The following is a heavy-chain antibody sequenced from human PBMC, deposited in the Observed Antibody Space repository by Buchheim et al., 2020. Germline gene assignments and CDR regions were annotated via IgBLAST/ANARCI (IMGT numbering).Heavy chain of an antibody. CDR2: ISSDSGSI. D-gene: IGHD6-19*01. V-gene: IGHV3-48*01. CDR1: GFTFSHYS. J-gene: IGHJ3*02. Sequence: EVQLVESGGGLVQPGGSLRLSCAASGFTFSHYSMNWVRQAPGKGLEWVSYISSDSGSIHYADSVKGRFTISRDNAKNALFLQMNSLRIEDTAVYYCAREYSIAVAGISAFDIWGQGT. CDR3: AREYSIAVAGISAFDI.